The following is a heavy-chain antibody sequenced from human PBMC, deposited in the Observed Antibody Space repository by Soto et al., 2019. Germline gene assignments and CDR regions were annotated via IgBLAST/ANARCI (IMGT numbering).Heavy chain of an antibody. CDR2: ITAYNGNT. Sequence: QVQLVQSGAEVKKPGASVKVSCKASGYTFTTYAITWVRQAPGQGLEWMGWITAYNGNTNYAQKLQGRVTMTTDTSTSTAYMELRSLRSDDTATYYCATGRIVGATSPWVTWGQGTLVTVSS. V-gene: IGHV1-18*01. CDR1: GYTFTTYA. CDR3: ATGRIVGATSPWVT. D-gene: IGHD1-26*01. J-gene: IGHJ5*02.